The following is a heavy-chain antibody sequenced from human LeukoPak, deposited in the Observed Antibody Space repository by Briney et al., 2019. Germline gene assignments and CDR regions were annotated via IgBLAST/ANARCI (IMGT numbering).Heavy chain of an antibody. D-gene: IGHD6-13*01. J-gene: IGHJ5*02. CDR3: ARGYIAENWFDP. CDR1: GYTFTSYD. CDR2: MNPNSGNT. V-gene: IGHV1-8*01. Sequence: VSVKVSCKASGYTFTSYDINWVRQATGQGLEWMGWMNPNSGNTGYAQKFQGRVTMTRNTSISTAYMELSSLRSEDTAVYYCARGYIAENWFDPWGQGTLVTVSS.